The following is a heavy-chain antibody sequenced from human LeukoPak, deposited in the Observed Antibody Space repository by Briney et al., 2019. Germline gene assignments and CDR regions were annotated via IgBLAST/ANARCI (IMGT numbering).Heavy chain of an antibody. Sequence: TGAGGAGSGSSYWWGWIRQPPGKWLEWIGSIYYSGSTYYNPSLKSRVTISVDTSKNQFSLKLSSVTAADTAVYYCARRYGYGAYYFDYWGQGTLVTVSS. CDR2: IYYSGST. CDR1: GGAGSGSSYW. V-gene: IGHV4-39*01. J-gene: IGHJ4*02. CDR3: ARRYGYGAYYFDY. D-gene: IGHD4-17*01.